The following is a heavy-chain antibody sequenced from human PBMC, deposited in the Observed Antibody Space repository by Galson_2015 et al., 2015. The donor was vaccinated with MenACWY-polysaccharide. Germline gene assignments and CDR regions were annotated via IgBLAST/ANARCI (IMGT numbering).Heavy chain of an antibody. CDR1: GASISTSD. CDR3: ARLQGLGKISPWFDP. Sequence: SETLSLTCTVSGASISTSDWSWIRQPPGKGLEWVGYIRNSGSTNYNPSLRSRVTILADTSRNQFSQKLRSVTAADTAVYYCARLQGLGKISPWFDPWGQGALVTVSS. CDR2: IRNSGST. J-gene: IGHJ5*02. V-gene: IGHV4-59*08. D-gene: IGHD3-16*01.